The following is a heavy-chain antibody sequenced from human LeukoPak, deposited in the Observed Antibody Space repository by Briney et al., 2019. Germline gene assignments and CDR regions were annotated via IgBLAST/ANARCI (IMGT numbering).Heavy chain of an antibody. CDR1: GGSFSGYY. V-gene: IGHV4-34*01. CDR3: ARGHPYSYYDFWSGYSWFDP. CDR2: INHSGST. D-gene: IGHD3-3*01. Sequence: PSETLSLTCAVYGGSFSGYYWSWIRQPPGKGPEWIGEINHSGSTNYHPSLKSRVTISVDTSKNQFSLKLSSVPAADTAVYYCARGHPYSYYDFWSGYSWFDPWGQGTLVTVSS. J-gene: IGHJ5*02.